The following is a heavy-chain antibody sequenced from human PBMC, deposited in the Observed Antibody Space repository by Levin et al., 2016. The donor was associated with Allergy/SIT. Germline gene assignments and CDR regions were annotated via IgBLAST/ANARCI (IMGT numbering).Heavy chain of an antibody. V-gene: IGHV3-30*03. D-gene: IGHD3-3*01. J-gene: IGHJ5*02. Sequence: WIRQPPGKGLEWVAVISYDGSNKYYADSVKGRFTISRDNSKNTLYLQMNSLRAEDTAVYYCARESGGRLSSGYYYNWFDPWGQGTLVTVSS. CDR3: ARESGGRLSSGYYYNWFDP. CDR2: ISYDGSNK.